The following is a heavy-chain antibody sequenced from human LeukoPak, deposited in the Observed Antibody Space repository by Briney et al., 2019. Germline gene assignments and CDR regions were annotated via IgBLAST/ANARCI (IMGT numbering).Heavy chain of an antibody. CDR3: ARAWGYSSLGFGY. CDR2: INWNGGSS. J-gene: IGHJ4*02. CDR1: GFTFDDCG. D-gene: IGHD6-19*01. Sequence: AGSLTLSCAASGFTFDDCGMSWVRQAPGKGLEWVSGINWNGGSSGYADSVKGRFTISRDNAKNSLYLQMNSLRAEDTALYYCARAWGYSSLGFGYWGQGTLVTVSS. V-gene: IGHV3-20*04.